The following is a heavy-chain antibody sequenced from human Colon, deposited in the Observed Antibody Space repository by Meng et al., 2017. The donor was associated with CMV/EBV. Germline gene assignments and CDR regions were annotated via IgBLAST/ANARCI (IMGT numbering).Heavy chain of an antibody. D-gene: IGHD6-6*01. V-gene: IGHV4-61*01. CDR1: RTYY. CDR2: IYYTGST. Sequence: RTYYWSWIRQPPGKALEWIGYIYYTGSTSYNPSLKSRVTMSVDTSNNQFSLSLTSVTAADTAVYYCARDEYNSRSGPRNYFYGMDVWGQGTTVTVSS. CDR3: ARDEYNSRSGPRNYFYGMDV. J-gene: IGHJ6*02.